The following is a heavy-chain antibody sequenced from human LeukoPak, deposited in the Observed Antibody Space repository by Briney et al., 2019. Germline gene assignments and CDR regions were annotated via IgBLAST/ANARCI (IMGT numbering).Heavy chain of an antibody. CDR2: ISFDGSNN. CDR1: GFTFSSYA. Sequence: PGGSLRLSCAASGFTFSSYAMHWVRQAPGKGLEWVAGISFDGSNNYYADSVRGRFTISRDNSKNTLYLQMNSLRTEDAAVYYCARGDCSSLNCPGDAFDIWGQGTVVTVSS. CDR3: ARGDCSSLNCPGDAFDI. V-gene: IGHV3-30-3*01. D-gene: IGHD2-2*01. J-gene: IGHJ3*02.